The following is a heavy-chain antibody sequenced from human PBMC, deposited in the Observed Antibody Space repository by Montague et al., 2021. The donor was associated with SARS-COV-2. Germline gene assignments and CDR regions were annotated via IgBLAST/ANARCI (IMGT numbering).Heavy chain of an antibody. Sequence: TLSLICTVSGGSISSGGYYWSWIRQHPGKGLEWIGYIYYSGSTYYNPSLKSRVTISVDTSKNQFSLKLSSVTAADTAVYYCATAEWGGWYFFDYWGQGTLVTVSS. CDR1: GGSISSGGYY. CDR3: ATAEWGGWYFFDY. CDR2: IYYSGST. J-gene: IGHJ4*02. D-gene: IGHD6-19*01. V-gene: IGHV4-31*03.